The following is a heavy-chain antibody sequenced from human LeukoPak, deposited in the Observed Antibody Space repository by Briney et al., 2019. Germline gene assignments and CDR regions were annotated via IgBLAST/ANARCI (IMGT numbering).Heavy chain of an antibody. CDR1: GFTFSSYA. CDR2: ISGSGGST. Sequence: SGGSLRLSCAASGFTFSSYAMSWVRQAPGKGLERVSAISGSGGSTYYADSVKGRFTISRDNSKNTLYLQMNSLRAEDTAVYYCAKGTKPYYGSGSYYPDYWGQGTLVTVSS. V-gene: IGHV3-23*01. D-gene: IGHD3-10*01. J-gene: IGHJ4*02. CDR3: AKGTKPYYGSGSYYPDY.